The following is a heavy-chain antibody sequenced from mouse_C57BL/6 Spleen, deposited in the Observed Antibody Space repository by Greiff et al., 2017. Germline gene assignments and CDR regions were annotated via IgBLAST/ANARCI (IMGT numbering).Heavy chain of an antibody. CDR2: IDPETGGT. CDR3: TGNYYGSSHY. Sequence: VQRVEPGAELVRPGASVTLSCKASGYTFTDYEMHWVKQTPVHGLEWIGAIDPETGGTAYNQKFKGQARLTADKSSSTAYMELRSLTSEDSAVYYCTGNYYGSSHYWGQGTTLTVSS. J-gene: IGHJ2*01. CDR1: GYTFTDYE. V-gene: IGHV1-15*01. D-gene: IGHD1-1*01.